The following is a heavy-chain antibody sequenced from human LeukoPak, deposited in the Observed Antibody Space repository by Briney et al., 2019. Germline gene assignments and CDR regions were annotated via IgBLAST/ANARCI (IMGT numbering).Heavy chain of an antibody. CDR3: AGGQKWGRSWFDP. CDR1: GGSFSGYY. Sequence: PSETLSLTCAVYGGSFSGYYWSWIRRPPGKGLEWIGEINHSGSTNYNPSLKSRVTISVDTSKNQFSLKLSSVTAADTAVYYCAGGQKWGRSWFDPWGQGTLVTVSS. CDR2: INHSGST. D-gene: IGHD3-16*01. J-gene: IGHJ5*02. V-gene: IGHV4-34*01.